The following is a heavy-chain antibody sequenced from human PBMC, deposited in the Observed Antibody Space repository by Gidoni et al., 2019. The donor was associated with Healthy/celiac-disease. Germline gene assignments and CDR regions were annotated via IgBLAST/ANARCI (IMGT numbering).Heavy chain of an antibody. V-gene: IGHV1-69*01. CDR3: AIYGDYLHWYFDL. CDR2: VIPSCGTA. J-gene: IGHJ2*01. Sequence: QVQLVQSGAEVKKPGSSVKVSCKASVGTFSSYAISWVRQAPGQGLEWMGGVIPSCGTANYAQKFQGRVTITADESTSTAYMELSSLRSEDTAVYYCAIYGDYLHWYFDLWGRGTLVTVSS. D-gene: IGHD4-17*01. CDR1: VGTFSSYA.